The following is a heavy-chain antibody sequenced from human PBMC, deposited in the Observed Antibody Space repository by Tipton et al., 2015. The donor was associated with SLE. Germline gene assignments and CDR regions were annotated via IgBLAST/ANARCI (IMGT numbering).Heavy chain of an antibody. V-gene: IGHV4-31*03. CDR3: ARVGWELKDYYYMDV. D-gene: IGHD1-26*01. CDR2: IYYSGST. J-gene: IGHJ6*03. CDR1: GGSISSGGYY. Sequence: TLSLTCTVSGGSISSGGYYWSWIRRHPGKGLEWIGYIYYSGSTYYNPPLKSRVTISVETSKNQFSLKLSSVTAADTAVYYCARVGWELKDYYYMDVWGKGTAVTVSS.